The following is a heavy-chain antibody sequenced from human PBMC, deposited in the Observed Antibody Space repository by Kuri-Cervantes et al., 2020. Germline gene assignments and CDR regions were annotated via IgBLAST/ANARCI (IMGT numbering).Heavy chain of an antibody. CDR1: AYTFTGYY. Sequence: ASVKVSCKASAYTFTGYYMHWVRQAPGQGLEWMGWINPNSGGTNYAQKFQGCVTMTRDTTISPAYMELSRMRPDDTAVYYCARQGYCSGGSCKNWFDPWGQGTLVTVSS. D-gene: IGHD2-15*01. V-gene: IGHV1-2*04. CDR3: ARQGYCSGGSCKNWFDP. CDR2: INPNSGGT. J-gene: IGHJ5*02.